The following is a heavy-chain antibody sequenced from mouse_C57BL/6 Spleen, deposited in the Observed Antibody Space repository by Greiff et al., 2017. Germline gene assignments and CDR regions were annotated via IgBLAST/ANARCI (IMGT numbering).Heavy chain of an antibody. Sequence: EVQLQQSGPELVKPGASVKISCKASGYTFTDYYMNWVKQSHGKSLEWIGDINPNNGGTSYNQKFKGKATLTVDKSSRTAYMELRSLTSEASAVYYCAREGTYPFAYWGQGTLVTVSA. D-gene: IGHD5-1*01. CDR1: GYTFTDYY. V-gene: IGHV1-26*01. CDR3: AREGTYPFAY. CDR2: INPNNGGT. J-gene: IGHJ3*01.